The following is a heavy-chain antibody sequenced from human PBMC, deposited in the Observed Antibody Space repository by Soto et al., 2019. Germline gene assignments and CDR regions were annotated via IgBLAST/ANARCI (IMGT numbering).Heavy chain of an antibody. CDR3: ARGGMAAAAPPPYYYAMDV. D-gene: IGHD6-13*01. CDR1: GYTYTGYY. CDR2: INPNSGGT. V-gene: IGHV1-2*04. J-gene: IGHJ6*02. Sequence: GASVKASCKASGYTYTGYYMHSVRQAPGQGLEWMGWINPNSGGTNYAQKFQGWVTMTRDTSISTAYMELSRLRSDDTAVYYCARGGMAAAAPPPYYYAMDVWGQGTTVT.